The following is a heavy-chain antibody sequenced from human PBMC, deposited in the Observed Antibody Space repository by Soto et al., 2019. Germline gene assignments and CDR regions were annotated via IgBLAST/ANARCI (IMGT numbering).Heavy chain of an antibody. V-gene: IGHV4-31*03. D-gene: IGHD4-17*01. CDR2: IYYSGST. CDR3: AACGNSNYGGAFDI. CDR1: GGSISSGGYF. Sequence: PSETLSLTCTVSGGSISSGGYFWSWTRQRPGKGLEWIGYIYYSGSTDYNPSLRSRVTISLDTSKKQFSLKLNSVTAADTAVYYCAACGNSNYGGAFDIWGQGKMVTVSS. J-gene: IGHJ3*02.